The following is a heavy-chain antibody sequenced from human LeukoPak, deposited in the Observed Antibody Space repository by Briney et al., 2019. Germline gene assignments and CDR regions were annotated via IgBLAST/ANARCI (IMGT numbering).Heavy chain of an antibody. CDR3: ARRAMVRGVYRAPFDY. Sequence: GGSLRLSCAASGFTFSSYWMSWVRQAPGKGLEWVANIKQDGSEKHYVDSVKGRFTISRDNAKNSLYLQMNRLRAEDTAVYYCARRAMVRGVYRAPFDYWGQGTLVTVSS. V-gene: IGHV3-7*03. J-gene: IGHJ4*02. D-gene: IGHD3-10*01. CDR2: IKQDGSEK. CDR1: GFTFSSYW.